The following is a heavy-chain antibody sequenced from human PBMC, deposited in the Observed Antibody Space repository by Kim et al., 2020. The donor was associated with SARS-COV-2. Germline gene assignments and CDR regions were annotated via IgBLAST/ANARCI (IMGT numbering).Heavy chain of an antibody. V-gene: IGHV3-30*18. J-gene: IGHJ4*02. CDR2: ISYDGSNK. CDR3: AKAAPGTRGSPLDY. D-gene: IGHD1-1*01. Sequence: GGSLRLSCAASGFTFSSYGMHWVRQAPGKGLEWVAVISYDGSNKYYADSVKGRFTISRDNSKNTLYLQMNSLRAEDTAVYYCAKAAPGTRGSPLDYWGQGTLVTVSS. CDR1: GFTFSSYG.